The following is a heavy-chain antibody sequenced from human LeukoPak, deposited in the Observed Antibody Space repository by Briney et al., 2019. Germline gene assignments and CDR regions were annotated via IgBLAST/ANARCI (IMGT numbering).Heavy chain of an antibody. Sequence: SVKVSCKASGYSFNSQGMNWVRQAPGQGLEWMGGIIPIFGTANYAQKFQGRVTITADKSTSTAYMELSSLRSEDTAVYYCARDKSGIVGAFTFDYWGQGTLVTVSS. CDR1: GYSFNSQG. D-gene: IGHD1-26*01. J-gene: IGHJ4*02. V-gene: IGHV1-69*06. CDR2: IIPIFGTA. CDR3: ARDKSGIVGAFTFDY.